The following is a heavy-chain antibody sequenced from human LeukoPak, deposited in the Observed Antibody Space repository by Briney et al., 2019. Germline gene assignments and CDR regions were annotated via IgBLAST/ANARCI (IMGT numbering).Heavy chain of an antibody. CDR3: ARRKATMPEYYFDY. J-gene: IGHJ4*01. Sequence: GGSLTLPCTASGFTFSSYAMHWVRQAPGKGLEWVAVISYDGSNKYYADSVKGRFAISRDNSKNTLYLQMNSLRAEDTAVYYCARRKATMPEYYFDYWGQGTLVTVSS. V-gene: IGHV3-30*09. CDR1: GFTFSSYA. CDR2: ISYDGSNK. D-gene: IGHD2-2*01.